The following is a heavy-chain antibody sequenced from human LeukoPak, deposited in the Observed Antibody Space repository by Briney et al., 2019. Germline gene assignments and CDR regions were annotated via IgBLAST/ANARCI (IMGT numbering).Heavy chain of an antibody. CDR3: ARDNDYSNKGFDY. CDR1: GGSISSGDYY. J-gene: IGHJ4*02. V-gene: IGHV4-30-4*08. D-gene: IGHD4-11*01. Sequence: PSQTLSLTCTVSGGSISSGDYYCSWIRQPPGKGLEWIGYIYYSGSTYYNPSLKSRVTISVDTSKNQFSLKLSSVTAADTAVYYCARDNDYSNKGFDYWGQGTLVTVSS. CDR2: IYYSGST.